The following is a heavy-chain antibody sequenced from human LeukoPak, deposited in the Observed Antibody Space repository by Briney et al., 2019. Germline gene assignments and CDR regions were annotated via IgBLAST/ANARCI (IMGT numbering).Heavy chain of an antibody. CDR2: IYYSGST. D-gene: IGHD3-22*01. CDR1: GGSISSYY. V-gene: IGHV4-59*01. Sequence: SETLSLTCTVSGGSISSYYWSWIRQPPGKGLDWIGYIYYSGSTNYNPSLKSRVTISVDTSKNQFSLKLSSVTAADTAVYYCARAQYYYDSSGYYPYYFDYWGQGTLVTVSS. CDR3: ARAQYYYDSSGYYPYYFDY. J-gene: IGHJ4*02.